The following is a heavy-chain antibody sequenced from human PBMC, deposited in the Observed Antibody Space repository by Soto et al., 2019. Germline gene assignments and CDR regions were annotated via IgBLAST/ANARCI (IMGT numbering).Heavy chain of an antibody. CDR2: ISGSGGST. D-gene: IGHD3-9*01. V-gene: IGHV3-23*01. CDR3: AKGGIGHVSLYFVLVLENNYYYYYYLDV. J-gene: IGHJ6*03. CDR1: GFTFSSYA. Sequence: GGYLRLSCAASGFTFSSYAMSWVRQAPGKGLEWVSAISGSGGSTYYADSVKGRFTISRDNSKNTLYLQMNSLRAEDTAVYYCAKGGIGHVSLYFVLVLENNYYYYYYLDVWGKGTTVTVSS.